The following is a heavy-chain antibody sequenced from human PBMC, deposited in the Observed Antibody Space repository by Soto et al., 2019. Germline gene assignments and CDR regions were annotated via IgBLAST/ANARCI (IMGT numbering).Heavy chain of an antibody. D-gene: IGHD1-26*01. CDR3: AKDLLRSGSYVIPNAFDI. Sequence: EVQLLESGGGLVQPGGSLRLSCAASGFTFSSYAMSWVRQAPGKGLEWVSAISGSGGSTYYADSVKGRFTISRDNSKNTLYLQMNSLRAEDTAVYYCAKDLLRSGSYVIPNAFDIWGQGIMVTVSS. CDR1: GFTFSSYA. V-gene: IGHV3-23*01. J-gene: IGHJ3*02. CDR2: ISGSGGST.